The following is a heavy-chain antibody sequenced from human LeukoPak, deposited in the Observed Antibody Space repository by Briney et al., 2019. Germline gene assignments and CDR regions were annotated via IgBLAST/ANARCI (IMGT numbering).Heavy chain of an antibody. CDR1: GYTFTSYY. V-gene: IGHV1-46*01. CDR2: INPSGGST. D-gene: IGHD3-22*01. J-gene: IGHJ3*02. CDR3: AREGDSSDYDDAFDI. Sequence: GASVKVSCKASGYTFTSYYMHWVRQAPGQGLEWMGIINPSGGSTSYAQKFQGRVTMTRNTSISTVYMELSSLRSEDTAVYYCAREGDSSDYDDAFDIWGQGTMVTVSS.